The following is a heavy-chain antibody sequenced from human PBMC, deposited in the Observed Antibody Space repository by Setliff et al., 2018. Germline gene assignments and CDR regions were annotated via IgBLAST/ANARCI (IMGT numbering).Heavy chain of an antibody. CDR1: GYTFTDFG. J-gene: IGHJ4*02. Sequence: GASVKVSCKASGYTFTDFGINWVRQAPGQGLEWMGWISPYTGNIYSAQRFQGRVTLTTDASTSTAYLEVRSLTSDDTAIYYCARLVRYCTTTSCQRTSGDDFWGQGTLVTVSS. CDR2: ISPYTGNI. CDR3: ARLVRYCTTTSCQRTSGDDF. V-gene: IGHV1-18*01. D-gene: IGHD2-2*01.